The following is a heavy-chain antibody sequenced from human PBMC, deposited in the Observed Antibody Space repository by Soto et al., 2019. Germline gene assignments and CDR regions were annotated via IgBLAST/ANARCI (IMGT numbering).Heavy chain of an antibody. CDR3: ARDRADTAMVSFRHPLNYYYYGMDV. V-gene: IGHV1-69*13. J-gene: IGHJ6*02. D-gene: IGHD5-18*01. CDR2: IIPIFGTA. Sequence: SVKVSCKASGGTFSSYSISWVRQAPGQGLEWMGGIIPIFGTANYAQKLQGRVTITADESTSTAYMELSSLRSEDTAVYYCARDRADTAMVSFRHPLNYYYYGMDVWGQGTTVTVSS. CDR1: GGTFSSYS.